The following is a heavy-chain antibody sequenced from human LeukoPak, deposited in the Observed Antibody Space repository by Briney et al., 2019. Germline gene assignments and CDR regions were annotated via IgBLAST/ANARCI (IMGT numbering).Heavy chain of an antibody. J-gene: IGHJ6*03. V-gene: IGHV1-3*01. CDR3: ARDRMNYYYYYMDV. CDR2: INAGNGNT. CDR1: GYTFTTYA. Sequence: ASVKVSCKASGYTFTTYALNWVRQAPGQGLEWMGWINAGNGNTKYSQKFQGRVTITRDTSASTAYMELSSLRSEDTAVYYCARDRMNYYYYYMDVWGKGTTVTVSS.